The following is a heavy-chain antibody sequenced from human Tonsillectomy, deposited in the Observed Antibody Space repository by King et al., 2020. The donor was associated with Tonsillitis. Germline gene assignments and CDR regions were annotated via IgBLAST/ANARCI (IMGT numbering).Heavy chain of an antibody. V-gene: IGHV3-23*04. J-gene: IGHJ3*02. CDR3: AKAERPQQWLGWSAFDI. Sequence: VQLVESGGGLVQPGGSLRLSCAASGFTFSSYAMSWVRQAPGKGLEWVSAISGSGGSTYYADSVKGRFTIARDNSKNTQCLQMNSLRAEDTAVYYCAKAERPQQWLGWSAFDIWGQGTMVTVSS. D-gene: IGHD6-19*01. CDR2: ISGSGGST. CDR1: GFTFSSYA.